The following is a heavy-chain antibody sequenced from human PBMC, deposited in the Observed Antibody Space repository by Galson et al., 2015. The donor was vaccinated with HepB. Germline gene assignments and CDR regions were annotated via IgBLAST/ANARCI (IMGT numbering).Heavy chain of an antibody. J-gene: IGHJ4*02. CDR1: GYSFPSYR. CDR2: IYPGDSDT. V-gene: IGHV5-51*01. Sequence: QSGAEVKKPGESMKISCKGSGYSFPSYRIGWVRQMPGKGLEWMGFIYPGDSDTRYSPSFQGQVTISADKSISTAYLQWSSLKASDTTMYYCARHNTERVFDYWGQGTLVTVSS. D-gene: IGHD5-18*01. CDR3: ARHNTERVFDY.